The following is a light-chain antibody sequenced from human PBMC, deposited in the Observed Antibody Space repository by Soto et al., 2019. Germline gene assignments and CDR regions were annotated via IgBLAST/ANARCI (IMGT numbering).Light chain of an antibody. J-gene: IGKJ5*01. CDR1: QSVSSNY. CDR3: QQYCSSPIT. V-gene: IGKV3-20*01. Sequence: ELVLTQSPGTLSLSPGERATLSCRASQSVSSNYLAWYQHKPARAPRLLIYGASSRATGIPDRLSGGASGTDFALTVSRLEPEDFAVYYCQQYCSSPITLGQGTRLESK. CDR2: GAS.